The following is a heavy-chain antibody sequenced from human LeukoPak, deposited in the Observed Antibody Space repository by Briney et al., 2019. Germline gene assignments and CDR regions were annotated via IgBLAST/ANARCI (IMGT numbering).Heavy chain of an antibody. D-gene: IGHD5-12*01. V-gene: IGHV1-8*03. J-gene: IGHJ4*02. Sequence: ASVKVSCKASGYTFTSYDINWVRQATGQGLEWMGWMNPNSGSTGYAQKFQGRVTITRNTSISTAYMELSGLRSEDTAVYYCARCRSTGYPYYFEYWGQGTLVTVSS. CDR1: GYTFTSYD. CDR2: MNPNSGST. CDR3: ARCRSTGYPYYFEY.